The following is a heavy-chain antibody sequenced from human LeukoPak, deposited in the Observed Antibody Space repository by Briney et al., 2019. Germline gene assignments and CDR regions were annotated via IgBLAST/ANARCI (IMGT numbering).Heavy chain of an antibody. CDR2: INHSGST. CDR1: GGSFSGYY. J-gene: IGHJ4*02. D-gene: IGHD6-13*01. Sequence: SETLSLTCAVYGGSFSGYYWSWIRQPPGKGLEWIGEINHSGSTNYNPSLKSRVTISVDTSKNQFSLKLSSVTAADTAVYYCARQTIHIAAFDYWGQGTLVTVSS. CDR3: ARQTIHIAAFDY. V-gene: IGHV4-34*01.